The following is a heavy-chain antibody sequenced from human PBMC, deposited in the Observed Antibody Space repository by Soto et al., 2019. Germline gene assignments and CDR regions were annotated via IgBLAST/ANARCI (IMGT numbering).Heavy chain of an antibody. D-gene: IGHD2-8*01. V-gene: IGHV1-69*13. J-gene: IGHJ6*02. CDR2: IIPIFGTA. CDR3: ARGYCTNGVCYTHYYYYGMDV. CDR1: GGTFSSYA. Sequence: ASVKVSCKASGGTFSSYAISWVRQAPEQGLEWMGGIIPIFGTANYAQKFQGRVTITADESTSTAYMELSSLRSEDTAVYYCARGYCTNGVCYTHYYYYGMDVWGQGTTVTVSS.